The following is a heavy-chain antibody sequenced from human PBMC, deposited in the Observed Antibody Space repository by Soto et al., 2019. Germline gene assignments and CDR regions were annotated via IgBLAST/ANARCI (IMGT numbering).Heavy chain of an antibody. CDR2: IYHSGST. Sequence: QVQLQESGPGLVKPSGTLSLTCAVSGGSISSSNWWSWVRQPPGKGLEWIGEIYHSGSTNYNPSRKSRVTISVDKSKSQFCLKLSSVTAAGTAVYYCASTHIVYYVSSCYYYYWGQGTLVTVSS. V-gene: IGHV4-4*02. CDR1: GGSISSSNW. D-gene: IGHD3-22*01. CDR3: ASTHIVYYVSSCYYYY. J-gene: IGHJ4*02.